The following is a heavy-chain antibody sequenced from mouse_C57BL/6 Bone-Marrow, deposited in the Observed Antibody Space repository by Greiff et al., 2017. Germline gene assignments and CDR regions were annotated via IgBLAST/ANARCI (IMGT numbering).Heavy chain of an antibody. D-gene: IGHD2-1*01. Sequence: QVQLQQSGAELMKPGASVKLSCKATGYTFTGYWIEWVKQRPGHGLEWIGEILPGSGSTNYNEKFKGKATFTADTPSNTAYMQLSSLTTEDSAIYYGARRGDPIYYGPYWYFDVWGTGTTVTVSS. CDR1: GYTFTGYW. CDR3: ARRGDPIYYGPYWYFDV. V-gene: IGHV1-9*01. CDR2: ILPGSGST. J-gene: IGHJ1*03.